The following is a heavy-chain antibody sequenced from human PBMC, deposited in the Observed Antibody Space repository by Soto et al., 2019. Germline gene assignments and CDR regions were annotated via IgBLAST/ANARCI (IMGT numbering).Heavy chain of an antibody. J-gene: IGHJ1*01. V-gene: IGHV3-23*01. CDR2: ISGSGGST. Sequence: VGSLRLSCAASGFTFSSYAVSWVRQAPGKGLEWVSAISGSGGSTYYADSVKGRFTISRDNSKNTLYLQMNSLRAEDTAVYCCAKSNTYCSGGSCSEYFQHWGQGTLVTVSS. CDR3: AKSNTYCSGGSCSEYFQH. CDR1: GFTFSSYA. D-gene: IGHD2-15*01.